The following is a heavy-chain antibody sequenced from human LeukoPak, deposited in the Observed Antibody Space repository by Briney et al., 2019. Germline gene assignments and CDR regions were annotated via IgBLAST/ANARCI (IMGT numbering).Heavy chain of an antibody. D-gene: IGHD6-19*01. CDR1: GFTFSSYD. CDR3: ARVAGWHWFDP. CDR2: IRPSGDNT. V-gene: IGHV3-23*01. J-gene: IGHJ5*02. Sequence: PGGSLRLSCAASGFTFSSYDMTWVRQAPGRGLEWVSSIRPSGDNTYYGDSVKGRFTISRDNSKNTVYLQMNNMRVDDTALYYCARVAGWHWFDPWGQGALVTVSS.